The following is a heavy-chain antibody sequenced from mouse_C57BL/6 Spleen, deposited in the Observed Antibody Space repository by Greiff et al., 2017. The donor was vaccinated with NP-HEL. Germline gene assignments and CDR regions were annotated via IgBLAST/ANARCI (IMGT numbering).Heavy chain of an antibody. V-gene: IGHV1-54*01. CDR2: INPGSGGT. J-gene: IGHJ2*01. Sequence: QLDLQQSGAELVRPGTSVKVSCKASGYAFTNYLIEWVKQRPGQGLEWIGVINPGSGGTNYNEKFKGKATLTADKSSSTAYMQLSSLTSEDSAVYFCARGDYGYDYFDYWGQGTTLTVSS. CDR1: GYAFTNYL. CDR3: ARGDYGYDYFDY. D-gene: IGHD2-2*01.